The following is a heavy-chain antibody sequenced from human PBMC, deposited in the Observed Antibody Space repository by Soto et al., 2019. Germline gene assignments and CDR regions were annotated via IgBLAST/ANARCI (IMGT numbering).Heavy chain of an antibody. CDR2: IYYSGST. J-gene: IGHJ4*02. D-gene: IGHD4-17*01. CDR3: ARRPPVTTVGYDY. CDR1: GGSINSGGYH. Sequence: TLSLTCTVSGGSINSGGYHWSWIRQHPGKGLEWVGHIYYSGSTSYNPSLKSRLTISRDTSKNQFSLLLTSVTIADTAVYYCARRPPVTTVGYDYWGQGTLVTVSS. V-gene: IGHV4-31*03.